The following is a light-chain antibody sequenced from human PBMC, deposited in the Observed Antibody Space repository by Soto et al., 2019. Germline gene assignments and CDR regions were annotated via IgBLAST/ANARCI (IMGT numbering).Light chain of an antibody. J-gene: IGLJ3*02. V-gene: IGLV2-14*01. CDR2: EVS. Sequence: QSVLTQPASVSGSPGQSITISCTGTSNDVGAYNYVSWYQQHPGKAPKLMIYEVSYRPSGVSDRFSGSRSGNTASLTISGLQAEDESDYYCRSYTSSTTWVFGGGTKVTVL. CDR1: SNDVGAYNY. CDR3: RSYTSSTTWV.